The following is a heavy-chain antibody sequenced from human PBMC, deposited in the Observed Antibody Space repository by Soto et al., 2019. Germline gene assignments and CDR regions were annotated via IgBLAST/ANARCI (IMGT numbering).Heavy chain of an antibody. Sequence: EVQLLESGGGLVQPGGSLRLSCVPSGFTSDTYAMSWVRQIPGKGLEWVSTISASGSTTYYADSVKGRFTISRDNVKKTLHLQLNSVTAEDAAVYYCAKRGPGSDYYYGLDVWGQGTTVTVSS. V-gene: IGHV3-23*01. J-gene: IGHJ6*02. CDR3: AKRGPGSDYYYGLDV. CDR2: ISASGSTT. CDR1: GFTSDTYA. D-gene: IGHD2-15*01.